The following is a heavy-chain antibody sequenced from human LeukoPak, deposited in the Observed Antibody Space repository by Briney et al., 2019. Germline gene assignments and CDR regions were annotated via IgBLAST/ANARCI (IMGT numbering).Heavy chain of an antibody. D-gene: IGHD3-10*01. CDR3: ARDDSITMVRGVSSDI. CDR1: GFTFSDYY. Sequence: GGSLRLSCAASGFTFSDYYMSWIRQAPGKGLEWVSYISSSGSTIYYADSVKGRFTISRDNAKNSLYLQMNSLRAEDTAVYYCARDDSITMVRGVSSDIWGQGTMVTVSS. V-gene: IGHV3-11*04. J-gene: IGHJ3*02. CDR2: ISSSGSTI.